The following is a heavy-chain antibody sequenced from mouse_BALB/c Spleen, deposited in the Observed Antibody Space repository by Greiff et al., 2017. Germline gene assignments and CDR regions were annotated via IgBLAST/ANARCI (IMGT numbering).Heavy chain of an antibody. CDR2: ISSGSSTI. V-gene: IGHV5-17*02. J-gene: IGHJ4*01. CDR1: GFTFSSFG. Sequence: EVQRVESGGGLVQPGGSRKLSCAASGFTFSSFGMHWVRQAPEKGLEWVAYISSGSSTIYYADTVKGRFTISRDNPKNTLFLQMTSLRSEDTAMYYCARSTGNYYAMDYWGQGTSVTVSS. CDR3: ARSTGNYYAMDY. D-gene: IGHD1-1*02.